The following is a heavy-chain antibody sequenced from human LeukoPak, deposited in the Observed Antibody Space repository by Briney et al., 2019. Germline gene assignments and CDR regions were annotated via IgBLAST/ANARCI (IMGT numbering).Heavy chain of an antibody. CDR2: IYYSGST. CDR1: GDSINRNSNY. D-gene: IGHD3-10*01. Sequence: SETLSLTCIVSGDSINRNSNYWGRLRQPPGRELEWIGSIYYSGSTYYNPSLKSRVTISADASKNRFSLRLSSVTATDTAVYYCARHGFYYASGPLFDYWGQGILVTVSS. J-gene: IGHJ4*02. CDR3: ARHGFYYASGPLFDY. V-gene: IGHV4-39*01.